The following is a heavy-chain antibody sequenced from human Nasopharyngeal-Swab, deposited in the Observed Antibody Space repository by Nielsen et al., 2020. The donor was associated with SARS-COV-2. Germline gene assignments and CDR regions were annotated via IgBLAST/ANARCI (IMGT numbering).Heavy chain of an antibody. CDR2: IYYSGST. CDR3: ARGGWGYCSSTSCYTFDY. J-gene: IGHJ4*02. V-gene: IGHV4-39*01. Sequence: WIRQPPGKGLEWIGSIYYSGSTYYNPSLKSRVTISVDTSKNQFSLKLSPVTAADTAVYYCARGGWGYCSSTSCYTFDYWGQGTPVTVSS. D-gene: IGHD2-2*01.